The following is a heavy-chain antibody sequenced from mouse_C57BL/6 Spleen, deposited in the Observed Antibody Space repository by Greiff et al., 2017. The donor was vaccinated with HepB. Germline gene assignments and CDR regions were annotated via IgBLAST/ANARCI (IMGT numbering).Heavy chain of an antibody. CDR1: GYTFTSYW. J-gene: IGHJ2*01. V-gene: IGHV1-55*01. CDR3: ARYGTIYYDYDDYFDY. Sequence: QVHVKQPGAELVKPGASVKMSCKASGYTFTSYWITWVKQRPGQGLEWIGDIYPGSGSTNYNEKFKSKATLTVDTSSSTAYMQLSSLTSEDSAVYYCARYGTIYYDYDDYFDYWGQGTTLTVSS. D-gene: IGHD2-4*01. CDR2: IYPGSGST.